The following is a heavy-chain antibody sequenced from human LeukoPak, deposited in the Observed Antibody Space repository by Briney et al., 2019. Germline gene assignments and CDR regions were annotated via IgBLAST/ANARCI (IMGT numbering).Heavy chain of an antibody. CDR2: IWYDGSNK. V-gene: IGHV3-33*01. CDR3: ARVLVVSGWANIDY. CDR1: GFTFSCYG. J-gene: IGHJ4*02. D-gene: IGHD6-19*01. Sequence: PGGSLRRYCAASGFTFSCYGMHWVRQAPGKALEWVSFIWYDGSNKYYADSVKGRFTISRDNSKNTLYLQMNSLRAEDTAVYYCARVLVVSGWANIDYWGQGTLVTVSS.